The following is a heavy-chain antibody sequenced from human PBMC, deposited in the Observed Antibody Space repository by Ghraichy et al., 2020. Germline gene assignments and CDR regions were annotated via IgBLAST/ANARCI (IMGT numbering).Heavy chain of an antibody. CDR1: GFIFSGYW. CDR2: IKKDGGEK. D-gene: IGHD6-19*01. V-gene: IGHV3-7*01. Sequence: GESLNISCAASGFIFSGYWMSWVRQAPGKGPEWVANIKKDGGEKYYVDSVKGRFTISRDNAKNSLYLQMNSLRAEDTAVYYCARDLGGGWYFDYWGQGALVTASS. J-gene: IGHJ4*02. CDR3: ARDLGGGWYFDY.